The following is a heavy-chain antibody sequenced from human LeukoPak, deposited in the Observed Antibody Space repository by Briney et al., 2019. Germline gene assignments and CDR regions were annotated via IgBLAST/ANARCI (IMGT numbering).Heavy chain of an antibody. J-gene: IGHJ4*02. V-gene: IGHV4-39*01. CDR1: GGSISSSSYY. CDR2: IYYSGST. Sequence: SETLSLTCTVSGGSISSSSYYWGWIRQPSGKGLEWIGSIYYSGSTYYNPSLKSRVTISVDTSKNQFSLKLSSVTAADTAVYYCASSITIFGVVQPFDYWGQGTLVTVSS. D-gene: IGHD3-3*01. CDR3: ASSITIFGVVQPFDY.